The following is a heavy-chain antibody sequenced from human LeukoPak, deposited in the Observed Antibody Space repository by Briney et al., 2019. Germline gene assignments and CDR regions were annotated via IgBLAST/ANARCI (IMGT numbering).Heavy chain of an antibody. V-gene: IGHV4-4*07. D-gene: IGHD6-19*01. Sequence: SETLSLTCTVSGGSISSYYWSWIRQPAGKGLEWIGRIYINGSTNYNPSFKSRVTMSVDTSKNQFSLKLSSVTAADTAVYYCARYSPGIAVAGTDRAYYYYYMDVWGKGTTVTVSS. CDR3: ARYSPGIAVAGTDRAYYYYYMDV. CDR1: GGSISSYY. CDR2: IYINGST. J-gene: IGHJ6*03.